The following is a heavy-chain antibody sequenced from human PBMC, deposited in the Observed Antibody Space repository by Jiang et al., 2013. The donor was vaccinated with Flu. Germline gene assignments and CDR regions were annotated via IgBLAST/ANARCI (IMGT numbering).Heavy chain of an antibody. D-gene: IGHD6-13*01. V-gene: IGHV3-64D*06. CDR1: GFTFSSYA. CDR3: VKDVSLYHSFRQQLAPFDY. Sequence: QLLESGGGLVQPGGSLRLSCSASGFTFSSYAMHWVRQAPGKGLEYVSAISSNGGSTYYADSVKGRFTISRDNSKNTLYLQMSSLRAEDTAVYYCVKDVSLYHSFRQQLAPFDYWGQGTLVTVSS. J-gene: IGHJ4*02. CDR2: ISSNGGST.